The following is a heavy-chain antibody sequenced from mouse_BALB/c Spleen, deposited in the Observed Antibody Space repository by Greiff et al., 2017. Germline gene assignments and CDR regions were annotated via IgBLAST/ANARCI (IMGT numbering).Heavy chain of an antibody. CDR2: IDPANGNT. V-gene: IGHV14-3*02. Sequence: VQLQQSGAELVKPGASVKLSCTASGFNIKDTYMHWVKQRPEQGLEWIGRIDPANGNTKYDPKFQGKATITADTSSNTAYLQLSSLTSEDTAVYYCAKIYYDYDDFDYGGQGTTLTVSS. CDR1: GFNIKDTY. CDR3: AKIYYDYDDFDY. D-gene: IGHD2-4*01. J-gene: IGHJ2*01.